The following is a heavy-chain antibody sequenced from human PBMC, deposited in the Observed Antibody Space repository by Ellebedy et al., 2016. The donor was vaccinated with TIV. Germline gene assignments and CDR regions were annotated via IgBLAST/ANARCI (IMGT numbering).Heavy chain of an antibody. CDR3: ARLGVTRAVNVGIDY. J-gene: IGHJ4*02. CDR1: GYSFTSYW. V-gene: IGHV5-51*01. D-gene: IGHD3-16*01. CDR2: IYPGDSDT. Sequence: GESLKISXTGSGYSFTSYWIGWVRQMPGKGLEWMGIIYPGDSDTRYSPSFQGQVTISADKSISTAYLQWSSLKASDTAMYYCARLGVTRAVNVGIDYWGQGTLVTVSS.